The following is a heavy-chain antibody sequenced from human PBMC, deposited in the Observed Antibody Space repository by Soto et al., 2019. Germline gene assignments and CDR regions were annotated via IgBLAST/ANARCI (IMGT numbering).Heavy chain of an antibody. CDR2: INSYGSST. CDR1: GFTFSGYW. V-gene: IGHV3-74*01. Sequence: GGSLRLSCTASGFTFSGYWMHWVRQAPGKGLVWVSRINSYGSSTTYADSVKGRFTISRDNAESTLYLQMNSLRAEDTAIYYCARGWIGDLNDAFDVWGQGTMVTV. J-gene: IGHJ3*01. D-gene: IGHD2-2*03. CDR3: ARGWIGDLNDAFDV.